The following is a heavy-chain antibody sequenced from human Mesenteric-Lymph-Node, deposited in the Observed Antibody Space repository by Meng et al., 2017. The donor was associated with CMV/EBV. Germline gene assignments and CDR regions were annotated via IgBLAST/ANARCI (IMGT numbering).Heavy chain of an antibody. J-gene: IGHJ5*02. CDR3: ARVDCPSTDCYLRWKNWFDP. V-gene: IGHV5-51*01. CDR1: GYSFTSYW. D-gene: IGHD2-2*01. CDR2: IYPGDSDS. Sequence: GGSLRLSCKGSGYSFTSYWIAWVRQMPGKGLEWMGIIYPGDSDSKYSPSLQGQVTMSTDKSISTAYLQWSSLKASDTAIYYCARVDCPSTDCYLRWKNWFDPWGQGTLVTVSS.